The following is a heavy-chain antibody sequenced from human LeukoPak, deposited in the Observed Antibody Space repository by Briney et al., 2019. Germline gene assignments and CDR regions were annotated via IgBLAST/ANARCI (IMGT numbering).Heavy chain of an antibody. J-gene: IGHJ4*02. CDR3: GRGVVVAATTYFDY. CDR1: GGSISSGGYY. CDR2: IYYSGST. V-gene: IGHV4-31*03. Sequence: PSETLSLTCTVSGGSISSGGYYWSWIRQHPGKGLEWIGYIYYSGSTYYNPSLKSRVTISVDTSKNQFSLKLSSATAADTAVYYCGRGVVVAATTYFDYWGQGTLVTVSS. D-gene: IGHD2-15*01.